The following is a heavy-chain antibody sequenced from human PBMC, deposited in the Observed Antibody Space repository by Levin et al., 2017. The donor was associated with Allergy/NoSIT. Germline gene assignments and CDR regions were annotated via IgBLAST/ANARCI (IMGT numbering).Heavy chain of an antibody. CDR3: ARKYYYGSGTYGGVSDF. J-gene: IGHJ4*02. V-gene: IGHV5-51*01. D-gene: IGHD3-10*01. CDR1: GYRFTNYW. Sequence: AASVKVSCKGSGYRFTNYWIAWVRQMPGKGLEWMGIIYPGDSDTRYSPSFQGRVTISADKSINTAYLQWSSLKASDTAMYYCARKYYYGSGTYGGVSDFWGQGTLVTVSS. CDR2: IYPGDSDT.